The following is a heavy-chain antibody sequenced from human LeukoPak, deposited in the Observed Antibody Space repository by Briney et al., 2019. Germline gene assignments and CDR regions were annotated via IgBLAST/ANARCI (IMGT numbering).Heavy chain of an antibody. CDR2: ISGSGGST. V-gene: IGHV3-23*01. J-gene: IGHJ4*02. D-gene: IGHD6-13*01. CDR1: GFTFSSYV. Sequence: GGSLRLSCAASGFTFSSYVMSWVRQAPGKGQEWVSGISGSGGSTYYADSVKGRFTIFRDNSKNTLYLQMNSLRAEDTAIYYCAKKGIAAADSFDYWGQGTLVTVSS. CDR3: AKKGIAAADSFDY.